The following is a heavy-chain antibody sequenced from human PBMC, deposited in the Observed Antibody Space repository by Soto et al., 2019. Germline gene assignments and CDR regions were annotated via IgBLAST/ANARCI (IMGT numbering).Heavy chain of an antibody. CDR3: ARGGTTVVKSHFDY. Sequence: PSGSLSLAGPVSGCSISSYYGSWIRQTPGKGLEWIGYIYYSGSTNYNPSLKSRVTISVDTSKNQFSLKLSSVTAADTAVYYCARGGTTVVKSHFDYWGEGTLVSGSS. D-gene: IGHD4-17*01. CDR1: GCSISSYY. CDR2: IYYSGST. J-gene: IGHJ4*02. V-gene: IGHV4-59*01.